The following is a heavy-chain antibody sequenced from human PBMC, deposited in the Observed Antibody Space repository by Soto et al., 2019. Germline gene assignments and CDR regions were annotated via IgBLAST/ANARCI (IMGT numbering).Heavy chain of an antibody. CDR3: ARGVTTPGHRADKWEFDY. CDR2: IYYSGST. CDR1: GGSISSTNYY. J-gene: IGHJ4*02. V-gene: IGHV4-61*01. D-gene: IGHD1-26*01. Sequence: SETLSLTCTVSGGSISSTNYYWSWIRQPPGKGLEWIGYIYYSGSTNYNPSLKSRVTISVDTSKNQFSLKLSSVPAADTAVYYCARGVTTPGHRADKWEFDYWGQGTLVTVSS.